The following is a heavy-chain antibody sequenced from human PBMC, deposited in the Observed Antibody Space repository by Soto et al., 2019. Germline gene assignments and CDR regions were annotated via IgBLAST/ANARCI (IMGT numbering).Heavy chain of an antibody. V-gene: IGHV1-69*01. J-gene: IGHJ4*02. D-gene: IGHD5-12*01. Sequence: QVQLVQSGAEVKKPGSSVKVSCKTSGDTFSNYAINWVRQAPGQGLEWMGGIIPLLAATYYAERFKGRVTISADESTNTAYMDLSSLTSEDTAVYYCATNRAEDGYGLDYWGQGTLVIVSS. CDR1: GDTFSNYA. CDR2: IIPLLAAT. CDR3: ATNRAEDGYGLDY.